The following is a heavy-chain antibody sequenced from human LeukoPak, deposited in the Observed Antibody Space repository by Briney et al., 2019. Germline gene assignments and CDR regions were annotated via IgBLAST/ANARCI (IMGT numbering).Heavy chain of an antibody. V-gene: IGHV3-33*06. CDR3: AKDAQRGFDYSNSLDK. CDR2: IWSDGTNS. D-gene: IGHD4-11*01. CDR1: GFTFSHYG. J-gene: IGHJ4*02. Sequence: PGRSLRLSCATSGFTFSHYGMHWVRQAPGKGLEWVAVIWSDGTNSFYGDPVKGRFTISRDNFLRTVYLQMNSLRAEDTAVYYCAKDAQRGFDYSNSLDKWGQGTLVTVSS.